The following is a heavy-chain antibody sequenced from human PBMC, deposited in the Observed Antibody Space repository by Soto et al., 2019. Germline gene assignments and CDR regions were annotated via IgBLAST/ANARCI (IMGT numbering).Heavy chain of an antibody. CDR1: GFTFSSYA. CDR3: AKDRQSLRYFDQRGIYFQH. J-gene: IGHJ1*01. CDR2: ISGSGGST. D-gene: IGHD3-9*01. V-gene: IGHV3-23*01. Sequence: GGSLRLSCAASGFTFSSYAMSWVRQAPGKGLEWVSAISGSGGSTYYADSVKGRFTIYRDNSKNTLYLQMNSLRAEDTAVYYCAKDRQSLRYFDQRGIYFQHWGQGTLVTVSS.